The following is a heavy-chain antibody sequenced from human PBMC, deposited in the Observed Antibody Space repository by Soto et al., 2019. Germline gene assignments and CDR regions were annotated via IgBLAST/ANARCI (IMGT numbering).Heavy chain of an antibody. Sequence: SETLSLTCTVSGGSISSYYWSWIRQSPGKGLEWLGYIYYSGSTNYNPSLKSRVTISVDTSKNQFSLRLSSVTAADTAVYYCAREIVVVPAAMSWFDPWGQGTLVTVSS. CDR1: GGSISSYY. J-gene: IGHJ5*02. CDR3: AREIVVVPAAMSWFDP. V-gene: IGHV4-59*01. D-gene: IGHD2-2*01. CDR2: IYYSGST.